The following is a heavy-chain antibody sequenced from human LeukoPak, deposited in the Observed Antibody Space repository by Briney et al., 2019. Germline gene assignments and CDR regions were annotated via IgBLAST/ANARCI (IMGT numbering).Heavy chain of an antibody. CDR1: GYTFTGYY. CDR3: ARLTGLYDNSVSLYYYYYMDV. D-gene: IGHD3-22*01. Sequence: ASVKVSCQASGYTFTGYYKHWVRQAPGPGLEWMGWINPNSGGTNYAQKFQGRVTMTRDTSISTAYMELSRLRSDDTAVYYCARLTGLYDNSVSLYYYYYMDVWGKGTTVTVSS. V-gene: IGHV1-2*02. CDR2: INPNSGGT. J-gene: IGHJ6*03.